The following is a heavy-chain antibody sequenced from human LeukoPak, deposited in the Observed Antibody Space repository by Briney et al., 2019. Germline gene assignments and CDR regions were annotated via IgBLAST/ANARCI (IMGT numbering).Heavy chain of an antibody. CDR3: ARGPDYGDYRTHDYYYYGMDV. J-gene: IGHJ6*02. CDR1: GYSISSGYY. V-gene: IGHV4-38-2*02. CDR2: IYHSGST. D-gene: IGHD4-17*01. Sequence: SETLSLTCTVSGYSISSGYYWGWTRQPPGKGLEWIGSIYHSGSTFYNPSLKSRVTISVDTSKNQFSLKLSSVTAADTAVYYCARGPDYGDYRTHDYYYYGMDVWGQGTTVTVSS.